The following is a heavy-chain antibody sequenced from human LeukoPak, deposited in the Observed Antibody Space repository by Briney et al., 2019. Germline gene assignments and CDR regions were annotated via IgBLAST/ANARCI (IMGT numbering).Heavy chain of an antibody. J-gene: IGHJ4*02. CDR2: ISAYNGNT. CDR1: GYTFTIYG. D-gene: IGHD5-12*01. Sequence: ASVKVSCKASGYTFTIYGISWVRQAPGQGLEWMGWISAYNGNTNYAQNLQDRVTMTTDTSTSTAYMELRSLRSDDTAVYYCVRDPGNTGYDSFDSWGQGTLVTVSP. CDR3: VRDPGNTGYDSFDS. V-gene: IGHV1-18*04.